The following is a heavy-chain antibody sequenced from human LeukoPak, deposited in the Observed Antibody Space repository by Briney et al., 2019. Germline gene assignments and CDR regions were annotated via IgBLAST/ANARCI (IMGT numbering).Heavy chain of an antibody. D-gene: IGHD3-22*01. V-gene: IGHV3-30*18. CDR1: GFTFSDHY. J-gene: IGHJ4*02. CDR2: ISYDGSNK. Sequence: PGGSLRLSCAASGFTFSDHYMTWIRQAPGKGLEWVAVISYDGSNKYYADSVKGRFTISRDNSKNTLYLQMNSLRAGDTAVYYCAKDSYDRSGYYYYYFAYWGQGTQVTVSS. CDR3: AKDSYDRSGYYYYYFAY.